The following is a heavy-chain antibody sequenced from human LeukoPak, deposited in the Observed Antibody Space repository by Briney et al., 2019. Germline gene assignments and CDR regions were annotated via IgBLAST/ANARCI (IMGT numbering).Heavy chain of an antibody. D-gene: IGHD1-26*01. Sequence: GGSLRLSCAASGFTFSSYAMHWVRQAPGKGLEWVAVISYDGSNKYYADSVKGRFTISRDNSKNRLYLQMNSLRAEDTAVYYCAREGWELPDAFDIWGQGTMVTVSS. CDR1: GFTFSSYA. J-gene: IGHJ3*02. V-gene: IGHV3-30-3*01. CDR2: ISYDGSNK. CDR3: AREGWELPDAFDI.